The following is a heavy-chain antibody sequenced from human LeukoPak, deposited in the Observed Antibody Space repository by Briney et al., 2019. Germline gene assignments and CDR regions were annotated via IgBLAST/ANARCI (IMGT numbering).Heavy chain of an antibody. CDR3: ARGVRGAFDI. J-gene: IGHJ3*02. CDR2: IYYSGST. V-gene: IGHV4-30-4*01. Sequence: SQTLSLTCTVPGGSFSRGIYYWRWIRQPPGKGLEWIGNIYYSGSTDYNPSLKRRVTLSVDTAKNQFSLKVRSVTAADTAVYDCARGVRGAFDIWGQGTMVTVSS. D-gene: IGHD3-3*01. CDR1: GGSFSRGIYY.